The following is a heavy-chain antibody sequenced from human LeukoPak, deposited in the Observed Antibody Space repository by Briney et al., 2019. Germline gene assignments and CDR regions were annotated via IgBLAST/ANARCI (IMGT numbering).Heavy chain of an antibody. CDR1: GFGFTDYP. CDR3: ASDQRYAFDY. D-gene: IGHD3-9*01. Sequence: GGSLRLSCATSGFGFTDYPMNWVRQAPVKGLEWVSNIRTSAEGANYAYYADSVKGRVTISRDDAKNTLYLHMNSLRDDDTAVYYCASDQRYAFDYWGQGILVTVSS. J-gene: IGHJ4*02. V-gene: IGHV3-48*02. CDR2: IRTSAEGANYA.